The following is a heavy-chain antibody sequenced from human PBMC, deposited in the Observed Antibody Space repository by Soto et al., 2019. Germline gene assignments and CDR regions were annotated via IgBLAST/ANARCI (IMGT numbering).Heavy chain of an antibody. J-gene: IGHJ6*02. D-gene: IGHD2-15*01. CDR2: IYYSGST. CDR3: ARDPSRYCSGGSCPEYYYYGMDV. Sequence: SETLSLTCNVSGASISSGDYYWSWIRQPPGKGLEWIGYIYYSGSTYYNPSLKRRVTISVDTSKNQFSLKLSSVTAADTAVYYCARDPSRYCSGGSCPEYYYYGMDVWGQGTTVTVSS. V-gene: IGHV4-30-4*01. CDR1: GASISSGDYY.